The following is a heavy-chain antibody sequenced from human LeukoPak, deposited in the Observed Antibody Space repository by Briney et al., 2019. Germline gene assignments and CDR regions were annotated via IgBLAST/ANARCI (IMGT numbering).Heavy chain of an antibody. CDR3: ARAHYVWGSYRGDDAFDI. V-gene: IGHV1-18*04. CDR2: ISAYNGNT. J-gene: IGHJ3*02. CDR1: GYTFTSNY. D-gene: IGHD3-16*02. Sequence: GASVKVSCKAFGYTFTSNYMHWVRQAPGQGLEWMGWISAYNGNTNYAQKLQGRVTMTTDTSTSTAYMELRSLRSDDTAVYYCARAHYVWGSYRGDDAFDIWGQGTMVTVSS.